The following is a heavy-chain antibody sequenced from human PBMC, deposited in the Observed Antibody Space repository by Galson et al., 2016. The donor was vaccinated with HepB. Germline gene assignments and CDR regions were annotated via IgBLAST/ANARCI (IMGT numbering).Heavy chain of an antibody. CDR2: INWDGGGK. J-gene: IGHJ4*02. CDR3: AKAYNSSGGLDY. CDR1: GFPFADFT. V-gene: IGHV3-43*01. D-gene: IGHD3-22*01. Sequence: SLRLSCAASGFPFADFTMHWVRQAPGKGLQWVSLINWDGGGKYYAASVKGRFTISRDNSKNSLYLHMNSLTTEDTALYYCAKAYNSSGGLDYWGQGTLVTVSS.